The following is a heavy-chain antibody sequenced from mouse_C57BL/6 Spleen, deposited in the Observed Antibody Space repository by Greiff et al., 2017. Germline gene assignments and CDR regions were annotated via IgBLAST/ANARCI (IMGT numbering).Heavy chain of an antibody. D-gene: IGHD4-1*01. V-gene: IGHV7-3*01. CDR3: ARYLGTLHWYFDV. CDR1: GFTFTDYY. Sequence: EVKLMESGGGLVQPGGSLSLSCAASGFTFTDYYMSWVRQPPGKALEWLGFIRNKANGYTTEYSASVKGRFTISRDNSQSILYLQMDALRAEDSATYYCARYLGTLHWYFDVWGTGTTVTVSS. CDR2: IRNKANGYTT. J-gene: IGHJ1*03.